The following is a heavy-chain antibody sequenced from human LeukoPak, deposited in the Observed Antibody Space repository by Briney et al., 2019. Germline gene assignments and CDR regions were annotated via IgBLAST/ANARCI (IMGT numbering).Heavy chain of an antibody. CDR2: IYYSGST. CDR3: AREISSGWFDY. J-gene: IGHJ4*02. D-gene: IGHD6-19*01. CDR1: GGSISSYY. Sequence: SETLSLTCTVSGGSISSYYWSWIRQPPGKGLEWIGYIYYSGSTNHNPSLKSRVTISVDTSKNQFSLKLSSVTAADTAVYYCAREISSGWFDYWGQGTLVTVSS. V-gene: IGHV4-59*12.